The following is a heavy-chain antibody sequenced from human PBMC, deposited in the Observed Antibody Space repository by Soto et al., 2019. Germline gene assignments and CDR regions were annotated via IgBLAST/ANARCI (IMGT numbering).Heavy chain of an antibody. CDR2: ISGSGGST. CDR1: GFTFSSYA. CDR3: ALPRGVAARARVGMDV. J-gene: IGHJ6*02. D-gene: IGHD6-6*01. V-gene: IGHV3-23*01. Sequence: GSLRLSCAASGFTFSSYAMSWVRQAPGKGLEWVSAISGSGGSTYYADSVKGRFTISRDNSKNTLYLQMNSLRAEDTAVYYCALPRGVAARARVGMDVWGQGTTVTVSS.